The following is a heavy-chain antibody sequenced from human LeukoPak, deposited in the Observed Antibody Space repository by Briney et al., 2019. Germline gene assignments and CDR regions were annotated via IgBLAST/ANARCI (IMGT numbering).Heavy chain of an antibody. J-gene: IGHJ6*02. CDR3: ARVLPVGFLEWLPGYYYYGMDV. CDR2: MNPNSGNT. D-gene: IGHD3-3*01. CDR1: GYTFTSYD. V-gene: IGHV1-8*01. Sequence: GASVKVSCKASGYTFTSYDINWVRQATGQGLEWMGWMNPNSGNTGYAQKFQGRVTMTRNTSISTAYMELSSLRSEDTAVYYCARVLPVGFLEWLPGYYYYGMDVWGQGTTVTVSS.